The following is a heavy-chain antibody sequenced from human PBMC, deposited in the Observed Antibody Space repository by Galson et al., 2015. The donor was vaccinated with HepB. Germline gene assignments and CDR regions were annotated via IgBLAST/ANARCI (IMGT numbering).Heavy chain of an antibody. J-gene: IGHJ4*02. CDR3: AKWDLGVAGTDY. CDR2: MYPDNFDI. Sequence: QSGAEVKKPGESLKVSCKASGYVFTNSWIGWVRQMPGKGLEWMGIMYPDNFDIRYSPSFQGQVTISADKSITTAYLQWSSLKASDTAIYYCAKWDLGVAGTDYWGQATLVTVSS. D-gene: IGHD6-19*01. V-gene: IGHV5-51*01. CDR1: GYVFTNSW.